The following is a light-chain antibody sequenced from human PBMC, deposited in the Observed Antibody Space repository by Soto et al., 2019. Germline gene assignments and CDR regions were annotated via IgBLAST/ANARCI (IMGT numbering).Light chain of an antibody. CDR3: FSYTTSGTRV. Sequence: QSALTQPASVSGSPGQSITISCTGTSSDVGSYNLVSWYQQHPGKAPKLMIYEGSKRPSGVSNRFSGSKSGNTASLTISGLQAEDEADYYCFSYTTSGTRVFGTGTKVTVL. CDR2: EGS. V-gene: IGLV2-14*02. CDR1: SSDVGSYNL. J-gene: IGLJ1*01.